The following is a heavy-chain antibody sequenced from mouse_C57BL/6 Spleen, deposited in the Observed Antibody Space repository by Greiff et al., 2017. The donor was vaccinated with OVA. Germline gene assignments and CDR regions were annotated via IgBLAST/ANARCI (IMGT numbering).Heavy chain of an antibody. J-gene: IGHJ4*01. CDR3: ARILLYYYAMDY. CDR1: GYAFTNYL. Sequence: QVQLQQSGAELVRPGTSVKVSCKASGYAFTNYLIEWVKQRPGQGLEWNGVINPGSGGTNYNEKFKGKATLTADKSSSTAYMQLSSLTSEDSAVYFCARILLYYYAMDYWGQGTSVTVSS. V-gene: IGHV1-54*01. CDR2: INPGSGGT.